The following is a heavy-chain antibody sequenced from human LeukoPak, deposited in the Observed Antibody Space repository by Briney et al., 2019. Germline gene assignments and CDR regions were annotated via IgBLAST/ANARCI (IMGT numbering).Heavy chain of an antibody. CDR2: ISGSGGST. J-gene: IGHJ4*02. Sequence: PGGSLRLSCAASGFTFSSYAMGWVRQAPGKGLEWVSAISGSGGSTYYADSVKGRFTISRDNSKNVLYLQMNSLRAEDTAVYYCAKWKYSNSGIDDYWGQGTLVTVSS. CDR1: GFTFSSYA. CDR3: AKWKYSNSGIDDY. D-gene: IGHD6-6*01. V-gene: IGHV3-23*01.